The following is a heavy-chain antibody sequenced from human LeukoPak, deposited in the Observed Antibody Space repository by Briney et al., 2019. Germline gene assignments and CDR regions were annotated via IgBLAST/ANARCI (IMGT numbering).Heavy chain of an antibody. CDR3: ARDSSFGVVIIMWYFDY. CDR1: GYTLTELS. CDR2: FDPEDGET. D-gene: IGHD3-3*01. Sequence: ASVKVSCKVSGYTLTELSMHWVRQAPGKGLEWMGGFDPEDGETIYAQKFQGRVTITRDTSASTAYMELSSLRSEDTAVYYCARDSSFGVVIIMWYFDYWGQGTLVTVSS. J-gene: IGHJ4*02. V-gene: IGHV1-24*01.